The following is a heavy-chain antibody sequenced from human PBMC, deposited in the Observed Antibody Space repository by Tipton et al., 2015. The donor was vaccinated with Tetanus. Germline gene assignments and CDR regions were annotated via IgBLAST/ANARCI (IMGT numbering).Heavy chain of an antibody. CDR3: ARARTRGGSYRGYYFAY. Sequence: QSGAEVKKPGASVKVSCKASGYTFTSYDINWVRQATGQGLEWMGWMNPNSGNTGYAQKFQGRVTMTRNTSISTAYMELSSLRSEDTAVYYCARARTRGGSYRGYYFAYWGQGTLVTVSS. V-gene: IGHV1-8*01. CDR2: MNPNSGNT. J-gene: IGHJ4*02. D-gene: IGHD1-26*01. CDR1: GYTFTSYD.